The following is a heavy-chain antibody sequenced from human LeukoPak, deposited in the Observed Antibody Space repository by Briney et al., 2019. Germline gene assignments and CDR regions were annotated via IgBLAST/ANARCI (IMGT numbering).Heavy chain of an antibody. J-gene: IGHJ3*02. Sequence: SETLSLTCTVSGGSISSSSYYWSWIRQPPGKGLEWIGEINHSGSTNYNPSLKSRVTISVDTSKNQFSLKLSSVTAADTAVYYCARAMVRGRAFDIWGQGTMVTVSS. D-gene: IGHD3-10*01. CDR2: INHSGST. V-gene: IGHV4-39*07. CDR1: GGSISSSSYY. CDR3: ARAMVRGRAFDI.